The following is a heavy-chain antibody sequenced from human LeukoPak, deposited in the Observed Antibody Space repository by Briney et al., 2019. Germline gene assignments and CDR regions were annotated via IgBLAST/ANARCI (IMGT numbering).Heavy chain of an antibody. V-gene: IGHV3-23*01. D-gene: IGHD6-19*01. CDR1: GFTFSSYW. J-gene: IGHJ4*02. CDR2: INGNDYRT. CDR3: AKGSAVADIYFDY. Sequence: RGSLRLSCAASGFTFSSYWMSWVRQAPGKGLEWVSSINGNDYRTFYADSVRGRFTISRDNSKNTLYLQINSLRAEDTAVYFCAKGSAVADIYFDYWGQGTLVPVSS.